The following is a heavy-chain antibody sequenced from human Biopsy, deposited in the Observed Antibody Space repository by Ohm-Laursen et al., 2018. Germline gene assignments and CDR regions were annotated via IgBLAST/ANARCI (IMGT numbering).Heavy chain of an antibody. V-gene: IGHV1-2*02. CDR1: GYTFTGYH. Sequence: ASVKVSCKASGYTFTGYHVHWVRQAPGQRLEWMGWINAKTGDTNYAQKFQGRVTMTRDTSISTAYVDLSSLRSDDTAVYYCTRGGYYYDSLAYYYWFDPWGQGTLVTVSS. CDR2: INAKTGDT. CDR3: TRGGYYYDSLAYYYWFDP. D-gene: IGHD3-22*01. J-gene: IGHJ5*02.